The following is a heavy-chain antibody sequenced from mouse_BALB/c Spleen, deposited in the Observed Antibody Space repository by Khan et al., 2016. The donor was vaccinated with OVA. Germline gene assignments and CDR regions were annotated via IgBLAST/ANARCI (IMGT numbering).Heavy chain of an antibody. D-gene: IGHD1-1*01. CDR3: ARHNYGPFAY. J-gene: IGHJ3*01. CDR2: INTGGDYI. Sequence: EVELVESGGDLVKPGGSLKLSCAASGFTFSTYAMSWVRQTPDKRLEWVATINTGGDYIYYPDSVKGRFTISRDNAKNTLYLQMGSLRSEDTAMYYCARHNYGPFAYWGQGTLVTVSA. V-gene: IGHV5-6*01. CDR1: GFTFSTYA.